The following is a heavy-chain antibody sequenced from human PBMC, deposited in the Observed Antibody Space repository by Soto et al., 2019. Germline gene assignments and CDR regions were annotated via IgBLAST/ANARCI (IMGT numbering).Heavy chain of an antibody. D-gene: IGHD5-18*01. V-gene: IGHV1-69*12. J-gene: IGHJ6*02. CDR1: GGTFTSYA. CDR3: ARFPLGDVDTAMVTTYYYYGMDV. CDR2: IIPIFGTA. Sequence: QVQLVQSGAEVKTPGPSVKVSCKASGGTFTSYAISWVRRAPGQGLEWMGGIIPIFGTANYAQKFQGRVTITADESTNTAYMELSSLRSEDTAVYYCARFPLGDVDTAMVTTYYYYGMDVWGQGTTVTVSS.